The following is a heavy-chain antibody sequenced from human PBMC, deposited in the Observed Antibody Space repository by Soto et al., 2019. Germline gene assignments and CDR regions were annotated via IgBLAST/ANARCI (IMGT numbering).Heavy chain of an antibody. CDR3: ARDPVSGHYPDAFDI. J-gene: IGHJ3*02. Sequence: SETLSLTCTVSGGSIISGAYCWRWIRQLPGKGLEWIGFISHSETSYNPSFKSRVFILVERSKNQFSLTLPSVAAAETAVFYCARDPVSGHYPDAFDIWGQGTMVTVSS. CDR1: GGSIISGAYC. CDR2: ISHSET. D-gene: IGHD1-26*01. V-gene: IGHV4-31*02.